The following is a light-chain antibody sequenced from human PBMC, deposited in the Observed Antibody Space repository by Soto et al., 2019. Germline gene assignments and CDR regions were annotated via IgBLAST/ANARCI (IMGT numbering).Light chain of an antibody. J-gene: IGKJ1*01. CDR1: QSVSRK. CDR3: QQYINWPRT. CDR2: DTS. Sequence: EILMTQSPATVSVSPGERATLSCRASQSVSRKLAWYQHKPGQAPRLLIYDTSTRAADIPARFSGSGSGTEFTLTISSLQSEDFAVYYCQQYINWPRTFGQGTKVDI. V-gene: IGKV3-15*01.